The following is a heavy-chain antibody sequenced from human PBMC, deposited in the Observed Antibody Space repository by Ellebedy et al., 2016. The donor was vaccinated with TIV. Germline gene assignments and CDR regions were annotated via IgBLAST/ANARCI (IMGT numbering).Heavy chain of an antibody. CDR2: INSDGSST. D-gene: IGHD3-22*01. Sequence: GESLKISCAASGFTFSSYWMHWVRQAPGKGLVWVSRINSDGSSTSYADSVKGRFTISRDNSKKTVYLQMNSLRAEDTAVYYCASYYYDDSGYHSPDYWGQGTLVIVSS. V-gene: IGHV3-74*01. J-gene: IGHJ4*02. CDR1: GFTFSSYW. CDR3: ASYYYDDSGYHSPDY.